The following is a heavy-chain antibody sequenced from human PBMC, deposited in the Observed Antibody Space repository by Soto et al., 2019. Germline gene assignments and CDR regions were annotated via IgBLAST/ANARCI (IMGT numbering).Heavy chain of an antibody. Sequence: ASVKVSCKASGYTFTSFGINWVRQAPGQGLEWMGWISGYNGNTNYAQNLQDRVTMTRDTSTSTAYMELRSLRSDDTAVYYCARPTDFYYYAMDVWGQGITVTVSS. CDR1: GYTFTSFG. J-gene: IGHJ6*02. CDR2: ISGYNGNT. V-gene: IGHV1-18*01. CDR3: ARPTDFYYYAMDV.